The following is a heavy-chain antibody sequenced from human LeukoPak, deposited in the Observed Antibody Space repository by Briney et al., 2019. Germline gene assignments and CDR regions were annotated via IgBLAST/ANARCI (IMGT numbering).Heavy chain of an antibody. Sequence: GDSVKVSCKASGYTFTSHGISWVRQAPGQGLEWMGWISAYNGDTKYAQKIQGRVTMTTDTSTSTAYMELRSLRSDDTAVYYCARDRASYYYGSGCLGYWGQGTLVTVSS. CDR3: ARDRASYYYGSGCLGY. V-gene: IGHV1-18*01. CDR1: GYTFTSHG. CDR2: ISAYNGDT. J-gene: IGHJ4*02. D-gene: IGHD3-10*01.